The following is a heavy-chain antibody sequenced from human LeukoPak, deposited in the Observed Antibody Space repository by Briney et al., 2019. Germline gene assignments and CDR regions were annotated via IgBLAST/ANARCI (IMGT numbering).Heavy chain of an antibody. V-gene: IGHV3-30*04. CDR2: ISYDGSNK. J-gene: IGHJ4*02. CDR1: GFTFSSYA. CDR3: AKDFYDIVVVPDVLCDY. D-gene: IGHD2-2*01. Sequence: GGSLRLSCAASGFTFSSYAMHWVRQAPGKGLEWVAVISYDGSNKYHADSVKGRFTISRDNSKNTLYLQMNSLRAEDTAVYYCAKDFYDIVVVPDVLCDYWGQGTLVTVSS.